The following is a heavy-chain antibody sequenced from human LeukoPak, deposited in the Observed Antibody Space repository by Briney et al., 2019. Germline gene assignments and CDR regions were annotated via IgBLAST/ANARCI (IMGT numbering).Heavy chain of an antibody. J-gene: IGHJ4*02. CDR2: IYYGGST. CDR1: GGSVTSGTYY. V-gene: IGHV4-61*01. CDR3: ARVLIAVSAFDY. Sequence: SETLSLTCSVSGGSVTSGTYYWTWVRQPPGKGLEWLGYIYYGGSTNYNPSRESRVSISVDTSGNQISLNLASVTAADTAVYFCARVLIAVSAFDYWGQGVLATVSS. D-gene: IGHD6-19*01.